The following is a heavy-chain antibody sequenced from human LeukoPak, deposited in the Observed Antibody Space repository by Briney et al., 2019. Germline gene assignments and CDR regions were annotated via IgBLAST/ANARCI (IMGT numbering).Heavy chain of an antibody. CDR3: ARDRGQQWLWWFDP. CDR1: GGSISSYY. CDR2: IYTSGST. V-gene: IGHV4-4*07. Sequence: PSETLSLTCTVSGGSISSYYWSWIRQPAGKGLEWIGRIYTSGSTNYNPSLRSRVTMSVDTSKNQFSLKLSSVTAADTAVYYCARDRGQQWLWWFDPWGQGTLVTVSS. J-gene: IGHJ5*02. D-gene: IGHD6-19*01.